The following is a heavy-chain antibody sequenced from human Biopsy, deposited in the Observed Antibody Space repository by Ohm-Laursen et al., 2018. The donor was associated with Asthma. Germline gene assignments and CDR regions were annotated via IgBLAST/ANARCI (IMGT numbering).Heavy chain of an antibody. CDR3: ARPSPNRDILYYYYHMDV. CDR1: GGTFSNFA. Sequence: GASVKVSCKAPGGTFSNFAFSWVRQAPGHGLEWMGTILTKFDITSYAEKFQGRVTITADKSTSTTYMELSGLRFDDTAIYYCARPSPNRDILYYYYHMDVWGQGTTVIVSS. V-gene: IGHV1-69*04. CDR2: ILTKFDIT. D-gene: IGHD3-3*02. J-gene: IGHJ6*02.